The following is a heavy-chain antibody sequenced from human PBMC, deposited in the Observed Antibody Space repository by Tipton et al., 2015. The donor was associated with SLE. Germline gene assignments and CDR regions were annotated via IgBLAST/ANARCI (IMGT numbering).Heavy chain of an antibody. CDR3: ARRNPDSGSFHFDY. V-gene: IGHV4-39*01. CDR1: GGSISTSSYY. CDR2: IYYTGST. D-gene: IGHD1-26*01. J-gene: IGHJ4*02. Sequence: TLSLTCSVSGGSISTSSYYWAWIRQPPGKGLEWIGSIYYTGSTYYNPSLNSRVTISADRSKNQFSLKLSSMTAADTAVFYCARRNPDSGSFHFDYWGQGTLVTVSS.